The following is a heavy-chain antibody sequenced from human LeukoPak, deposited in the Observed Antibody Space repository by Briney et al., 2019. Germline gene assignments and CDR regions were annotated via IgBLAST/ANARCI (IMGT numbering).Heavy chain of an antibody. J-gene: IGHJ6*04. V-gene: IGHV3-11*06. CDR1: GFTFNDYY. CDR3: ARDGQYSSGWYKGGMDV. CDR2: ISSRSSFT. D-gene: IGHD6-19*01. Sequence: GGSLRLSCAASGFTFNDYYMSWIRQAPGKGLEWVSYISSRSSFTNYADSVKGRFTISRDNAKNSLYLQMNSLRAEDTAVYYCARDGQYSSGWYKGGMDVWGKGTTATVSS.